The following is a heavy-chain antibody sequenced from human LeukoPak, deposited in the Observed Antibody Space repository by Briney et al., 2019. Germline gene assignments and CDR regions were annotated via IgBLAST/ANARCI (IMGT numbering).Heavy chain of an antibody. Sequence: GASVKLSCKASGYTFTNYGISWVRRAPGQGLEWMGWTSPYNGNTNYAQKAQGRVTMTTDTSTSTAYMELRSLRSDDTAVYYCARDLTWFGEVSWDYWGQGTLVTVSS. J-gene: IGHJ4*02. CDR1: GYTFTNYG. CDR3: ARDLTWFGEVSWDY. CDR2: TSPYNGNT. V-gene: IGHV1-18*01. D-gene: IGHD3-10*01.